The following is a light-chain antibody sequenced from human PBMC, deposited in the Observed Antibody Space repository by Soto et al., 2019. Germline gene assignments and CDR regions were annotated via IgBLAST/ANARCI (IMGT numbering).Light chain of an antibody. J-gene: IGLJ3*02. CDR2: GNR. CDR3: QSYDSSLSGSKV. Sequence: QAVVTQPPSVSGAPGQKVTISCTGPSSNIGAGYDVHWYHQLPGTAPKLLIYGNRNRPSGVPDRFSGSRSGTSASLAIIGLQAEDEADYYCQSYDSSLSGSKVFGGGTKLTVL. V-gene: IGLV1-40*01. CDR1: SSNIGAGYD.